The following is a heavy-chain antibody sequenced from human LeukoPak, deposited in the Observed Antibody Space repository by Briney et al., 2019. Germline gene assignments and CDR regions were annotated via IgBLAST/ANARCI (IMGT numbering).Heavy chain of an antibody. J-gene: IGHJ4*02. Sequence: ASVEVSCKASGYTFSIYGISWVRQAPGQGLEWMGWINTNTGNPTYAQGFTGRFVFSLDTSVSTAYLQITNLKAEDTAVYFCARHRAAAGTIFDFWGQGTLVTVSS. CDR1: GYTFSIYG. CDR2: INTNTGNP. V-gene: IGHV7-4-1*02. CDR3: ARHRAAAGTIFDF. D-gene: IGHD6-13*01.